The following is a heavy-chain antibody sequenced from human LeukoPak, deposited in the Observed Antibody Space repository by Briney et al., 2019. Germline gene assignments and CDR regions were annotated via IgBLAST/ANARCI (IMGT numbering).Heavy chain of an antibody. Sequence: GGSLRLSCAASGFTFNSYSVNWVRQAPGKGLEWVSSISSSSAYIYYADSVKGRFTISRDNAKNSLYLQMNSLRAEDTAVYYCAGAGLDDYVWGSYRPFDYWGQGTLVTVSS. V-gene: IGHV3-21*06. CDR1: GFTFNSYS. J-gene: IGHJ4*02. CDR2: ISSSSAYI. CDR3: AGAGLDDYVWGSYRPFDY. D-gene: IGHD3-16*02.